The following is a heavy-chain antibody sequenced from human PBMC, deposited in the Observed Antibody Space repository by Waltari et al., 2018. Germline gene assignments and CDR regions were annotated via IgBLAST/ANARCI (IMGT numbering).Heavy chain of an antibody. Sequence: EVQLVESGGGLVQPGGSRRLSWAASGLTFNTCWRKWSRQAPGKGLEWVANINPVGSQKFYVDSVKGRFTVSRDNAQNSLYLQMNNLRAEDTAVYYCTTLARGESGDYWGQGTLVTVSS. CDR3: TTLARGESGDY. D-gene: IGHD3-10*01. CDR2: INPVGSQK. V-gene: IGHV3-7*01. J-gene: IGHJ4*02. CDR1: GLTFNTCW.